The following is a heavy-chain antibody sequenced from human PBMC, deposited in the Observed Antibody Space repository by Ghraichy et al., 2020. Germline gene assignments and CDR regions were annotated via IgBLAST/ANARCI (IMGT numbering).Heavy chain of an antibody. J-gene: IGHJ4*02. CDR2: IKPDGSAE. D-gene: IGHD1-1*01. CDR1: GFTFSNYW. CDR3: ARDQNWSRDY. Sequence: GGSLRLSRAASGFTFSNYWMDWVRQAPGKGLEWVANIKPDGSAEYYVDSVKGRFTISRDNAKNSLYLQMNSLRAEDTAVYYCARDQNWSRDYWGQGTLVTVSS. V-gene: IGHV3-7*01.